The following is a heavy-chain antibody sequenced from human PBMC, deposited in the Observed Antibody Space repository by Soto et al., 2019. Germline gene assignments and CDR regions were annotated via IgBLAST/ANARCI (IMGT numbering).Heavy chain of an antibody. CDR1: GGSISSYY. CDR3: TRGNDFWSGSYYYYGMDV. D-gene: IGHD3-3*01. Sequence: SETLSLTCTVSGGSISSYYWSWIRQPPGKGLEWIGYIYYSGSTNYNPSLKSRVTISVDTSKNQFSLKLSSVSAADTAVYYCTRGNDFWSGSYYYYGMDVWGQGTTVTVSS. J-gene: IGHJ6*02. CDR2: IYYSGST. V-gene: IGHV4-59*01.